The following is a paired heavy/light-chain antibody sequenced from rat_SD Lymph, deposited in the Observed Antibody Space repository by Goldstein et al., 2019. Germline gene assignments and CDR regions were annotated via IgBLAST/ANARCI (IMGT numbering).Heavy chain of an antibody. D-gene: IGHD1-12*02. V-gene: IGHV5-29*01. CDR3: ARRGYYDGTYYYPYVMDA. CDR1: GFTFSNYG. Sequence: EVQLVESGGGLVQPGRSLKLSCAASGFTFSNYGMAWVRQAPTKGLEWVATISYDGSSTYYRDSVKGRFTISRDNAKSTLYLQMDSLRSEDTATYYCARRGYYDGTYYYPYVMDAWGQGASVTVSS. J-gene: IGHJ4*01. CDR2: ISYDGSST.
Light chain of an antibody. CDR1: QSLVHSNGNTY. V-gene: IGKV1S23*01. J-gene: IGKJ2-1*01. Sequence: DVVLTQTPVAQPVTLGDQASISCRSSQSLVHSNGNTYLEWYLQKPGQSPQLLIYKVSNRFSGVPDRFIGSGSGSDFTLKISRVEPEDLGVYYCFQATHDPTFGAGTKLELK. CDR2: KVS. CDR3: FQATHDPT.